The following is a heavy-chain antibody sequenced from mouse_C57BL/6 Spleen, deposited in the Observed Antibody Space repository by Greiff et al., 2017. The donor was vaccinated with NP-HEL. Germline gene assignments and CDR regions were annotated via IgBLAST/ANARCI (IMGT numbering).Heavy chain of an antibody. CDR2: ISSGSSTI. D-gene: IGHD2-2*01. Sequence: EVKLMESGGGLVKPGGSLKLSCAASGFTFSDYGMHWVRQAPEKGLEWVAYISSGSSTIYYADTVKGRFTISRDNAKNTLFLQMTSLRSEDTAMYYCARGYGYYFDYWGQGTTLTVSS. CDR3: ARGYGYYFDY. J-gene: IGHJ2*01. V-gene: IGHV5-17*01. CDR1: GFTFSDYG.